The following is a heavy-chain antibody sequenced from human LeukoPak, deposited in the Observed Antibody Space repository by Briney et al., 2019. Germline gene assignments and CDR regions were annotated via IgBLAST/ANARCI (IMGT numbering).Heavy chain of an antibody. CDR1: GFTVISNY. CDR3: AKGQELDDGVFDS. D-gene: IGHD1-1*01. J-gene: IGHJ4*02. CDR2: IRGNGDRT. V-gene: IGHV3-23*01. Sequence: RGGSLRLSCAASGFTVISNYMSWVRQAPAKGLEWVSTIRGNGDRTHYADSVKGRFTISRDNSKNTLYLQMNSLRGEDSAIYYCAKGQELDDGVFDSWGQGTLVTVSS.